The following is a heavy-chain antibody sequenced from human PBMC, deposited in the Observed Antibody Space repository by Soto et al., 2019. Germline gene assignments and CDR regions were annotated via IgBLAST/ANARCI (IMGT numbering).Heavy chain of an antibody. D-gene: IGHD3-10*01. V-gene: IGHV3-72*01. CDR2: SKNKADSYTT. Sequence: EVQLVESGGGLVQPGGSLRLSCAASGFTFSDHYMDWVRQAPGKGLEWVGRSKNKADSYTTEYAASVKGRFTISRDGSKNSLFLQMNSVKTEDTAVYYCTVWGSGNDFGDAWGQGILVTVSS. CDR3: TVWGSGNDFGDA. CDR1: GFTFSDHY. J-gene: IGHJ4*02.